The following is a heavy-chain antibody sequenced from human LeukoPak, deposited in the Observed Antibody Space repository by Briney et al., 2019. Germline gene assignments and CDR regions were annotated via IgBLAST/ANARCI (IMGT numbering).Heavy chain of an antibody. V-gene: IGHV3-7*05. CDR3: ARGGAPYCSSTSCYEDRFDP. CDR1: GFTFSNYW. Sequence: GGSLRLSCAASGFTFSNYWMSWVRQAPGKGLEWVANIKQDGSEEYYVDSVKGRFTISRDNAKNSLYLQMISLRAEDTAVYYCARGGAPYCSSTSCYEDRFDPWGQGTLVTVSS. J-gene: IGHJ5*02. CDR2: IKQDGSEE. D-gene: IGHD2-2*01.